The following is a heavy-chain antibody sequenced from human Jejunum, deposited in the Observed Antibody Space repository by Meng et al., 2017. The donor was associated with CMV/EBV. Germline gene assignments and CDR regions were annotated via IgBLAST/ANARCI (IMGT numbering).Heavy chain of an antibody. J-gene: IGHJ4*02. CDR1: GYTFVGYG. Sequence: SGYTFVGYGIIWERQANGQELDWMGWMSVDNSNTQLAKKLHGRINVTIDRYTSTAYMKMRSLKSDDTAVYYSARDQNSSGSGSPDYWGQGTLVTVSS. CDR3: ARDQNSSGSGSPDY. D-gene: IGHD3-22*01. V-gene: IGHV1-18*01. CDR2: MSVDNSNT.